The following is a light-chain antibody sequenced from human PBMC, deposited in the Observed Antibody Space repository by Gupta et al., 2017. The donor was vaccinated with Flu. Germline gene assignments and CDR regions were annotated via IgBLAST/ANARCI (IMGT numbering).Light chain of an antibody. V-gene: IGKV1-8*01. CDR3: QQYYSYPRT. Sequence: PSSLSASTGDRVTITCRASQGISSYLAWYQQKPGKAPKLLIYAASTLQSGVPSRFSGSGSGTDFTLTISCLQSEDFATYYCQQYYSYPRTFGGGTKVEIK. CDR2: AAS. J-gene: IGKJ4*01. CDR1: QGISSY.